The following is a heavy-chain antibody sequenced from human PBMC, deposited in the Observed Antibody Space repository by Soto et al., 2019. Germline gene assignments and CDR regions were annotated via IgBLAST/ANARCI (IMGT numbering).Heavy chain of an antibody. CDR2: IDISSSTI. Sequence: HPGGSLRLSCAASRFTFSSYSMNWVRQAPGKGLEWVSYIDISSSTIYYADSVKGRFTISRDNAKNSLYLQMNSLRDEDTAVYYCARERIIDFGAYYYYGMGVWGQGTTVTVSS. D-gene: IGHD3-3*01. CDR3: ARERIIDFGAYYYYGMGV. V-gene: IGHV3-48*02. J-gene: IGHJ6*02. CDR1: RFTFSSYS.